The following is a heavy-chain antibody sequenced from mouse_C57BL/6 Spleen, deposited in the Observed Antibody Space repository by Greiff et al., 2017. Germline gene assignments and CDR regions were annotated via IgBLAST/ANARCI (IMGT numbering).Heavy chain of an antibody. Sequence: EVNLVESGGGLVKPGGSLKLSCAASGFTFSDYGMHWVRQAPEKGLEWVAYISSGSSTIYYADTVKGRFTISRDNAKNTLFLQMTSLRSEDTAMYYCARPEWEGYYFDYWGQGTTLTVSS. V-gene: IGHV5-17*01. CDR2: ISSGSSTI. CDR1: GFTFSDYG. J-gene: IGHJ2*01. D-gene: IGHD1-3*01. CDR3: ARPEWEGYYFDY.